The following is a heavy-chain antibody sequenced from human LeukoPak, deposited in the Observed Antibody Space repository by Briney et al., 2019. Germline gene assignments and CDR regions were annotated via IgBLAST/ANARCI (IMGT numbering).Heavy chain of an antibody. CDR2: ISSTTSYI. J-gene: IGHJ4*02. CDR1: GFTFSSYS. V-gene: IGHV3-21*01. D-gene: IGHD6-13*01. Sequence: PGGPLSFSVAASGFTFSSYSMNWFRKAPGRGLAWVSSISSTTSYINYADSVRGRFTISRDNAKNSLYLQMNSLRAEDTAVYYCARSLTAAAGNLGYWGQGTLITVFS. CDR3: ARSLTAAAGNLGY.